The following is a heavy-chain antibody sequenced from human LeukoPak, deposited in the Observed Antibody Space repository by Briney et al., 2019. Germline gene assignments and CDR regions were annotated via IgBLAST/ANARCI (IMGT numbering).Heavy chain of an antibody. CDR3: ARDLVTVTKGFDI. J-gene: IGHJ3*02. Sequence: PSETLSLTCAVSDDSFSSHYWTWIRQPPGKGLEWSGYISYIGSTNYNPSLKSPVTISIDTSKNQFSLKLSSVTAADTAVYYCARDLVTVTKGFDIWGQGTMVSVSS. V-gene: IGHV4-59*11. D-gene: IGHD4-17*01. CDR1: DDSFSSHY. CDR2: ISYIGST.